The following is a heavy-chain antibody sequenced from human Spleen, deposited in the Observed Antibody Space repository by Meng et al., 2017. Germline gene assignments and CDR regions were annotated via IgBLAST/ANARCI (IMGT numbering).Heavy chain of an antibody. CDR3: ARPSVAGNWYFDL. V-gene: IGHV1-8*01. Sequence: QVQLVQSGAEVKKPGASVKVSCKASGYTFTSYDINWVRQAAGQGLEWMGWMNPNNGDTDYAQKFRGRVTMTRNTSISTAYMELRGLGSEDAAVYYCARPSVAGNWYFDLWGRGTLVTVSS. D-gene: IGHD6-19*01. CDR1: GYTFTSYD. CDR2: MNPNNGDT. J-gene: IGHJ2*01.